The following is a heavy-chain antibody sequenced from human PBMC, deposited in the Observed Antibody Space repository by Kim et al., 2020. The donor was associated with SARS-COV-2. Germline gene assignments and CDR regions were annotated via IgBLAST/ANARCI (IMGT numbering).Heavy chain of an antibody. Sequence: YLDTVKVRFTISRDNAKNSLYLQMNSLRAEDTAVYYCAREGYSSSWPSNYWGQGTLVTVSS. V-gene: IGHV3-7*01. D-gene: IGHD6-13*01. J-gene: IGHJ4*02. CDR3: AREGYSSSWPSNY.